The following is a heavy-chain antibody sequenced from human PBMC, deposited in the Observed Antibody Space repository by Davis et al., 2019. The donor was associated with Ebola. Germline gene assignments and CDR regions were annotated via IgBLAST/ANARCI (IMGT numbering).Heavy chain of an antibody. D-gene: IGHD3-22*01. J-gene: IGHJ4*02. CDR1: GFTFSNFA. CDR2: ISYDGSNK. CDR3: AKSGPWGIVVVILDY. V-gene: IGHV3-30*18. Sequence: GGSLRLSCAASGFTFSNFAMHWVRQAPGKGLEWVAVISYDGSNKYYADSVKGRFTISRDNSKNTLYLQMNSLRAEDTAVYYCAKSGPWGIVVVILDYWGQGTLVTVSS.